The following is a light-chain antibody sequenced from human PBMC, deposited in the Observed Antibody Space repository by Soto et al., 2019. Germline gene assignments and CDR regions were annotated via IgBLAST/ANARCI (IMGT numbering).Light chain of an antibody. V-gene: IGKV1-33*01. J-gene: IGKJ2*01. CDR1: QDISNY. Sequence: DIQMTQSPSSLSASVGDRVTITCQASQDISNYLNWSQQKPGRAPELLIYDASNLKTGVPSRFSGSGSGTDFTFTISSLQPEDIATYYCQQYENLPYTFGQGTKLEIK. CDR3: QQYENLPYT. CDR2: DAS.